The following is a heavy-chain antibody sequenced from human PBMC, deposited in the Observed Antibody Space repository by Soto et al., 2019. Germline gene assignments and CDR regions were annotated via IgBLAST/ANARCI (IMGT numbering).Heavy chain of an antibody. CDR1: GFTFSSYS. J-gene: IGHJ3*02. CDR3: ASTEGDYDAFDI. V-gene: IGHV3-48*01. CDR2: ISSSSSTI. Sequence: SLRLSCAASGFTFSSYSMNWVRQAPGKGLEWVSYISSSSSTIYYADSVKGRFTISRDNAKNSLYLQMNSLRAEDTAVYYCASTEGDYDAFDIWGQGTMVTVSS. D-gene: IGHD4-17*01.